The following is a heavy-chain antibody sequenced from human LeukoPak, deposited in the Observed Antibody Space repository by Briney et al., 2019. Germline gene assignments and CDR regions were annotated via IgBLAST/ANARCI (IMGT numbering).Heavy chain of an antibody. D-gene: IGHD6-19*01. CDR1: GFTVSGTY. Sequence: PGGSLRLSCAASGFTVSGTYMSWVRQATGKGWEWVPTIYDAGGTSYADSVKGRFTISRDNSKNTLFLQMNSLRADDTALYYCAGATKWLAHDFWGQGTLVTVSS. V-gene: IGHV3-53*01. CDR2: IYDAGGT. CDR3: AGATKWLAHDF. J-gene: IGHJ4*02.